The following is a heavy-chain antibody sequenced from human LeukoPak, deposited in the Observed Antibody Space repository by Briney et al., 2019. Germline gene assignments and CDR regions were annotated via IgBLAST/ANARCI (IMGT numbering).Heavy chain of an antibody. CDR3: VQQVGYCSSGNCYFTY. CDR1: GFTFSSYW. J-gene: IGHJ1*01. Sequence: LSGGSLRLSCAASGFTFSSYWMHWVRQAPGKGLVWVSAISGSGGFTYYADSVKGRFTVSRDNSKNTLYLQMNSLRAEDAAVYYCVQQVGYCSSGNCYFTYWGQGTLVTVSS. V-gene: IGHV3-23*01. CDR2: ISGSGGFT. D-gene: IGHD2-15*01.